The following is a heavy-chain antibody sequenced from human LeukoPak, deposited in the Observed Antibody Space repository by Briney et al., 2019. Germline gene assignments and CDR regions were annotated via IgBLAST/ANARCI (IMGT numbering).Heavy chain of an antibody. CDR1: GFTFRSYA. V-gene: IGHV3-23*01. Sequence: PGGSLRLSCAASGFTFRSYAMSWVRKAPGKGLEWVSAISGSGGSTYYADSVKGRFTISRDNSKNTLYLQMNSLRAEDTAVYYCAKDYGAGSSPHAFDIWGQGTKVTVSS. CDR2: ISGSGGST. CDR3: AKDYGAGSSPHAFDI. J-gene: IGHJ3*02. D-gene: IGHD3-10*01.